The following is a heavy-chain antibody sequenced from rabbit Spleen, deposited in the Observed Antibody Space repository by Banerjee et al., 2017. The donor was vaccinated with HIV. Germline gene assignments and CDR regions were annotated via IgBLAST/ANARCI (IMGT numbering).Heavy chain of an antibody. Sequence: QEQLVESGGGLVQPGGTLTLTCKASGIDFTNYFWICWVRQAPGRGLEWIACIRTGDITTDYASWAKGRFTISKTSSTTVTLQMTSLTAADTATYFCARGYSYSYVGVAYATDYFNLWGPGTLVTVS. CDR3: ARGYSYSYVGVAYATDYFNL. CDR1: GIDFTNYFW. CDR2: IRTGDITT. J-gene: IGHJ4*01. V-gene: IGHV1S45*01. D-gene: IGHD6-1*01.